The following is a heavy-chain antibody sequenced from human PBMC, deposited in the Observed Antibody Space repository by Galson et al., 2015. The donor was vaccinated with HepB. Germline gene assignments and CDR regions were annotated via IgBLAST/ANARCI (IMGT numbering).Heavy chain of an antibody. CDR1: GFTFSSYW. CDR3: ARLSSGWYRKKVYYYYGMDV. Sequence: SLRLSCAASGFTFSSYWMSWVRQAPGKGLEWVANIKQDGGEKYYVDSVKGRFTISRDDAKNSLYLQMNSLRAEDTAVYYCARLSSGWYRKKVYYYYGMDVWGQGTTVTVSS. J-gene: IGHJ6*02. V-gene: IGHV3-7*03. D-gene: IGHD6-19*01. CDR2: IKQDGGEK.